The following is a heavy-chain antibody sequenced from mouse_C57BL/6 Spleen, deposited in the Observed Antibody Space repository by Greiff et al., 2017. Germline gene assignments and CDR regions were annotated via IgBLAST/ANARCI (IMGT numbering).Heavy chain of an antibody. CDR2: IDPEDGDT. Sequence: VQLQQSGAELVMPGASVKLSCTASGFNIKDYYMHWVKQRPEQGLEWIGRIDPEDGDTEYAPKFQGKATMTADTSSNTAYLQLSRLTSEDTAVYDCTTVVATNFDYWGQGTTLTVSS. V-gene: IGHV14-1*01. CDR1: GFNIKDYY. CDR3: TTVVATNFDY. J-gene: IGHJ2*01. D-gene: IGHD1-1*01.